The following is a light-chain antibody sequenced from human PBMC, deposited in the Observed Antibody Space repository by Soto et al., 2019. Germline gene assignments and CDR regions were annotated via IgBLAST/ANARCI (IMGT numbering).Light chain of an antibody. CDR3: QQFDGSLWT. CDR2: DAS. Sequence: EIVWTQSPGILSLSPGESYTLSCMASQSVSSNLAWYQQKPGQAPRLLIYDASTRATGIPDRFSGSGSGTDFTLTISRLEPEDFAVYCCQQFDGSLWTFGPGTKVEIK. J-gene: IGKJ1*01. CDR1: QSVSSN. V-gene: IGKV3-20*01.